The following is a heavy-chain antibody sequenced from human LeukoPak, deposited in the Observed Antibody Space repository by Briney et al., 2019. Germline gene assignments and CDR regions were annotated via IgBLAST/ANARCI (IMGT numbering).Heavy chain of an antibody. CDR2: INPNSGGT. J-gene: IGHJ4*02. D-gene: IGHD6-19*01. CDR3: ARDRTRTGYSSGWYHDY. V-gene: IGHV1-2*02. CDR1: GYTFTGYY. Sequence: ASVKVSCRASGYTFTGYYMHWVRQAPGQGLEWMGWINPNSGGTNYAQKFQGRVTMTRDTSISTAYMELSRLRSDDTAVYYCARDRTRTGYSSGWYHDYWGQGALVTVSS.